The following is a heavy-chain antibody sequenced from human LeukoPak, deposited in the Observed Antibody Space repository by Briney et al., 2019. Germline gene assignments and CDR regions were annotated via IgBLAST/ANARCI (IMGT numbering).Heavy chain of an antibody. CDR1: GGSINSSSYY. Sequence: SETLSLTCTGSGGSINSSSYYWGWVRQPPGKGLEWIGSMYYRGSTYYNPSLKSRVTISVDTSKNQFCLKLSSVTAADTAVYYCARDAGHQLSRRNYYAMDVWGQGTTVTVSS. CDR2: MYYRGST. D-gene: IGHD1-1*01. J-gene: IGHJ6*02. V-gene: IGHV4-39*07. CDR3: ARDAGHQLSRRNYYAMDV.